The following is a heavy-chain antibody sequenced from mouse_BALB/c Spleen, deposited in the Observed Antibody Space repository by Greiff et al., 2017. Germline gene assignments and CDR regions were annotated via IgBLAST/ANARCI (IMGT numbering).Heavy chain of an antibody. CDR3: ARVYYGSSYAMDY. CDR2: INPSTGYT. J-gene: IGHJ4*01. CDR1: GYTFTSYW. D-gene: IGHD1-1*01. Sequence: QVQLQQSGAELAKPGASVKMSCKASGYTFTSYWMHWVKQRPGQGLEWIGYINPSTGYTEYNQKFKDKATLTADKSSSTAYMQLSSLTSEDSAVYYCARVYYGSSYAMDYWGQGTSVTVSS. V-gene: IGHV1-7*01.